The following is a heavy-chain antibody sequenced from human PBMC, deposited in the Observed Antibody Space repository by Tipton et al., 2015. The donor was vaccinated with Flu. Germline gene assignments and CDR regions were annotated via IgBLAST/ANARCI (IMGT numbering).Heavy chain of an antibody. CDR3: ARERLGEYNSAGYPGS. Sequence: GLVKPSGTLSLTCAVSGDSISSSNWWSWIRQPPGKGLEWIGRIYSTGMTKYNPSLKSQVTISLDTSKNQFSLRLNSVTAADPAVYFCARERLGEYNSAGYPGSWGQGTLVTVSP. D-gene: IGHD6-19*01. CDR1: GDSISSSNW. CDR2: IYSTGMT. J-gene: IGHJ5*02. V-gene: IGHV4-4*02.